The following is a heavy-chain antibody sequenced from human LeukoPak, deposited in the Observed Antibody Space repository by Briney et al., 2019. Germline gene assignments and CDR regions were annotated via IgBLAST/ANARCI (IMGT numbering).Heavy chain of an antibody. CDR2: IAADGGVK. Sequence: GSLRLSCAASGFTFHDHGMDWVRRAPGKGLEWVAVIAADGGVKQYADFVKGRFSLSRDNSKNTLFLEMNGLTVEDTAVYYCAREATWGQWYFDLWGQGAPVTVSS. J-gene: IGHJ4*02. CDR1: GFTFHDHG. CDR3: AREATWGQWYFDL. V-gene: IGHV3-30*03. D-gene: IGHD6-19*01.